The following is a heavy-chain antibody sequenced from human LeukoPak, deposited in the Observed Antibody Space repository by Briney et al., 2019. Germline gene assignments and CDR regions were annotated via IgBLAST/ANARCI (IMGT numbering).Heavy chain of an antibody. Sequence: SETLSLTRTVSGGSISSYYWSWIRQPPGKGPEWIGYIYYSGSTNYNPSLKSRVTISVDTSKNQFSLKLSSVTAADTAVYYCAIASRYGGIPLDYWGQGTLVTVSS. CDR1: GGSISSYY. CDR3: AIASRYGGIPLDY. J-gene: IGHJ4*02. CDR2: IYYSGST. D-gene: IGHD2-15*01. V-gene: IGHV4-59*01.